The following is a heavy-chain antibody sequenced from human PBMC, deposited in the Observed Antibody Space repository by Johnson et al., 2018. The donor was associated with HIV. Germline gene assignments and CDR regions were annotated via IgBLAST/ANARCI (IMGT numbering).Heavy chain of an antibody. CDR2: ISYDGSNT. CDR1: GFTFSSYT. CDR3: ARGRKTVTTVRPSAFDI. V-gene: IGHV3-30-3*01. J-gene: IGHJ3*02. D-gene: IGHD4-17*01. Sequence: QVQLVESGGGVVQPGRSLRLSCVASGFTFSSYTMHWVRQAPGKGLEWVAVISYDGSNTYYADSVKGRFTISRDNSKNTLYLQMNSLRAEDTAVYYCARGRKTVTTVRPSAFDIWGQGTMVTVSS.